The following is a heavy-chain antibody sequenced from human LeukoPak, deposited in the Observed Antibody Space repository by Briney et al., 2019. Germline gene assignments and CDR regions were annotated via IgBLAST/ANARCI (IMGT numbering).Heavy chain of an antibody. CDR2: ISYNGGKK. V-gene: IGHV3-30*04. Sequence: PGGSLRLSCAASGFSFSSYAIHWVRQAPGKGLEWVALISYNGGKKGYADSVKGRFTIDRDNSKNTVYLQMNSLRAEDTAVYYCAVARLSNYVDAAMAYWGQGTLVTVSS. J-gene: IGHJ4*02. CDR1: GFSFSSYA. D-gene: IGHD5-18*01. CDR3: AVARLSNYVDAAMAY.